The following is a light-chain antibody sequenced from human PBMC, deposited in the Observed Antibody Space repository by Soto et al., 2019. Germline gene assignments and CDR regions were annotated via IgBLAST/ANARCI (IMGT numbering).Light chain of an antibody. CDR1: QSVSSSY. CDR3: QQYGSSLTWT. V-gene: IGKV3-20*01. Sequence: EIVLTQSPGTLSLSPGERATLSCRASQSVSSSYLAWYQQKPGQAPRLLIYGASRRATGIPDRFSGSGSGTDFTLTISRLEPEDFAVYYCQQYGSSLTWTFGQGTKVEIE. CDR2: GAS. J-gene: IGKJ1*01.